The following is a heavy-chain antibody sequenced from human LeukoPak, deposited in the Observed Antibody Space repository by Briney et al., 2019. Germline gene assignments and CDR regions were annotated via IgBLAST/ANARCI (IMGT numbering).Heavy chain of an antibody. CDR2: ISSSGSTI. D-gene: IGHD6-13*01. Sequence: GGSLRLSCAASGFTFSSYEMNWVRQAPGKGLEWVSYISSSGSTIYYADSVKGRFTISRDNAKNSLYLQMNSLRAEDTAVYYCARDRYSSSWYGIPHEGFDYWGQGTLVTVSS. V-gene: IGHV3-48*03. CDR3: ARDRYSSSWYGIPHEGFDY. J-gene: IGHJ4*02. CDR1: GFTFSSYE.